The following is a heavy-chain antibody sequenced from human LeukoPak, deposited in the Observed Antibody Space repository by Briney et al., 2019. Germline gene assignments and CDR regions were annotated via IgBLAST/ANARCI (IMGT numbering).Heavy chain of an antibody. D-gene: IGHD2-15*01. J-gene: IGHJ6*03. CDR3: ARYCSGGSWVGYYYYYMDV. Sequence: ASVKVSCKASGYTFTSYDINWVRQATGQGLEWMGWMNPNSGNTGYAQKFQGRVTMTRNTSISTAYMELSSLRSEDTAVYYCARYCSGGSWVGYYYYYMDVWGKGTTSPSP. CDR2: MNPNSGNT. V-gene: IGHV1-8*01. CDR1: GYTFTSYD.